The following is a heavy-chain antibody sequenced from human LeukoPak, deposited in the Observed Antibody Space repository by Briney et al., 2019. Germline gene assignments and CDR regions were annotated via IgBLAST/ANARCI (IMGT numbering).Heavy chain of an antibody. CDR2: IYSGGST. Sequence: GGSLRLSCAASGFTVSRNYMSWVRQAPGKGLEWVSVIYSGGSTYYADSVKGRFTISRDNSKNTLYLQMNSLRAEDTAVYYCAKDLFVVVVAVTFDYWGQGTLVTVSS. V-gene: IGHV3-53*01. CDR3: AKDLFVVVVAVTFDY. J-gene: IGHJ4*02. CDR1: GFTVSRNY. D-gene: IGHD2-15*01.